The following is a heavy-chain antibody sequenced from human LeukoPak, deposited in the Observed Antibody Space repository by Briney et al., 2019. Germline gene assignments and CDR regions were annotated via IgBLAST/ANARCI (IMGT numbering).Heavy chain of an antibody. CDR1: GFTFGSYA. CDR2: ISGSGGST. V-gene: IGHV3-23*01. J-gene: IGHJ4*02. D-gene: IGHD3-22*01. Sequence: GGSLRLSCAASGFTFGSYAMSWVRQAPGRGLEWVSVISGSGGSTYYADSVKGRFTISRDNSKNTLYLQMNSLRAEDTAVYYCAKEIRIKMIVVALDYWGQGTLVTVSS. CDR3: AKEIRIKMIVVALDY.